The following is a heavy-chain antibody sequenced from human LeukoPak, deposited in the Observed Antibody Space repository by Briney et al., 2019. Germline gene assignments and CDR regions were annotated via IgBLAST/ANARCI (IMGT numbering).Heavy chain of an antibody. V-gene: IGHV3-7*01. CDR2: IKKDGSEE. CDR1: EFTFSDYW. CDR3: ATSDNWVAGDV. Sequence: GGSLRLSCAASEFTFSDYWMSWVRQAPGKGPEWVANIKKDGSEEHYVDSVKGRFTVSRDNAKNSLFLQMNSLRVEDTAVYYCATSDNWVAGDVWGQGTTVSVSS. D-gene: IGHD1-20*01. J-gene: IGHJ6*02.